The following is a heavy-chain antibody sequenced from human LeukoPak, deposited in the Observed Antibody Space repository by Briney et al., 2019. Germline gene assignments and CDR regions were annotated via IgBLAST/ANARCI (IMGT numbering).Heavy chain of an antibody. CDR3: ARGGDSDASDI. D-gene: IGHD2-21*02. J-gene: IGHJ3*02. Sequence: SVKVSCKASGGTFSSYAISWVRQAPGQGLDWMGGIIPIFGTANYAQKFQGRVTITADKSTSAAYMELSSLRSEDTAVYYCARGGDSDASDIWGQGSMVTVSS. CDR2: IIPIFGTA. CDR1: GGTFSSYA. V-gene: IGHV1-69*06.